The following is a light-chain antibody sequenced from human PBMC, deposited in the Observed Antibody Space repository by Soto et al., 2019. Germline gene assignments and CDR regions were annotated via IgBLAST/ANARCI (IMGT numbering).Light chain of an antibody. CDR1: QGVSSD. CDR3: QQYGSSART. J-gene: IGKJ1*01. V-gene: IGKV3-20*01. CDR2: GAS. Sequence: EIVLTQSPGTLSLSPGERATLSCRASQGVSSDLAWYHQKPGQAPRLLIYGASSRATGIPDRFSGSGSGTDFTLTISRLEPEDFAVYYCQQYGSSARTFGQGTKVDIK.